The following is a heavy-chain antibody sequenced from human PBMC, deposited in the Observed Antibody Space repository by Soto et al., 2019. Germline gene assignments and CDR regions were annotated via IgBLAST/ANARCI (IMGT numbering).Heavy chain of an antibody. J-gene: IGHJ5*02. V-gene: IGHV3-48*01. CDR3: ARHPERIAQIGWFAP. CDR2: ISSSSSTI. Sequence: EVQLVESGGGLVQPGGSLRLSCAASGFTFSSYSMNWFRQAPGKGLEWVSYISSSSSTIYYADSVKGRFTISRDNAKNSLYLQMNSLRAEDTAVYYCARHPERIAQIGWFAPWGQGTRVTVSS. D-gene: IGHD6-13*01. CDR1: GFTFSSYS.